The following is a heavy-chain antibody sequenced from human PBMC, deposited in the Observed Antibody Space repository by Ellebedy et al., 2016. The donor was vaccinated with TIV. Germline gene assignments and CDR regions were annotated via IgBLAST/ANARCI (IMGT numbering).Heavy chain of an antibody. D-gene: IGHD2-2*01. CDR3: ARGGPSRVGMTAAIFDP. CDR2: INAGNGNT. J-gene: IGHJ5*02. V-gene: IGHV1-3*01. Sequence: ASVKVSCKASGYTFTSYYMHWVRQAPGQRLEWMGWINAGNGNTKYSQKFQGRVTITRDTSASTAYMELSSLRSEDTAVYYCARGGPSRVGMTAAIFDPWGQGTLVTVSS. CDR1: GYTFTSYY.